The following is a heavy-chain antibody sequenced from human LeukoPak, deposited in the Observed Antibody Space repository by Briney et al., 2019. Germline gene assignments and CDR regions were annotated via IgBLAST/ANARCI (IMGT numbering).Heavy chain of an antibody. Sequence: VASVKVSCKASGYTFTGYYIHWVRQAPGQGREWMGWIKPSSGGTNYAQNFQGRVTMTRDTSINTAYMELSRLRSDDTAVYYCARDRPTAMVFFYPNWFDPWGQGTLVTVSS. D-gene: IGHD5-18*01. CDR2: IKPSSGGT. J-gene: IGHJ5*02. V-gene: IGHV1-2*02. CDR3: ARDRPTAMVFFYPNWFDP. CDR1: GYTFTGYY.